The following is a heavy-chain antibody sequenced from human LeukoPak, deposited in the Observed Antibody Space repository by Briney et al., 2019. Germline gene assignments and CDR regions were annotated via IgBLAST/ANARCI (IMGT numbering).Heavy chain of an antibody. J-gene: IGHJ4*02. CDR3: AKNYYDRRGPYSWVFDY. Sequence: EGSLRLSCPVSGFTFSDYAMTWVRQAPGKGLEWVSSIFAGGGAALYADSLSGRFPIFRDDSKSTLFLQMHSLRAEDTAIYYCAKNYYDRRGPYSWVFDYWGQGTLVTVSS. CDR1: GFTFSDYA. D-gene: IGHD3-22*01. V-gene: IGHV3-23*01. CDR2: IFAGGGAA.